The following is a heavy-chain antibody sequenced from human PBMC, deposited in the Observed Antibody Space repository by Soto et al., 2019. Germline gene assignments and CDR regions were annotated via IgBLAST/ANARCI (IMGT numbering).Heavy chain of an antibody. CDR3: AREWLVPGWFDP. V-gene: IGHV3-66*01. D-gene: IGHD6-19*01. CDR2: LYSGGST. Sequence: GASLRLSCAASGFTARSLYISFVRQAPGLWLELVSVLYSGGSTYYAADVRGRFTIYRDNSKRTLDPQMNSLRAEDTAVYYCAREWLVPGWFDPWGQGTLV. CDR1: GFTARSLY. J-gene: IGHJ5*02.